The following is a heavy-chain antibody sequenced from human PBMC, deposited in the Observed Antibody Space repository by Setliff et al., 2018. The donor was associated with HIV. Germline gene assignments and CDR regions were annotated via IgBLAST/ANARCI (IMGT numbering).Heavy chain of an antibody. D-gene: IGHD6-13*01. CDR3: ARDHATSSWFTALLDY. Sequence: PGGSLRLSCAASGFTVTGNYMSWVRQAPGKGLDWVSVLYSGGSTYYTDSVKGRFTISRDNSKNTLYLQMNTLRAEDTAVYYCARDHATSSWFTALLDYWGQGALVTVSS. CDR1: GFTVTGNY. J-gene: IGHJ4*02. CDR2: LYSGGST. V-gene: IGHV3-53*01.